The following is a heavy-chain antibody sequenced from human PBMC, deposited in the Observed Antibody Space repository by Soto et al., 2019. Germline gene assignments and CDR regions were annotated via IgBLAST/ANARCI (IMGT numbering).Heavy chain of an antibody. D-gene: IGHD3-10*01. CDR2: IRSKAYGGTT. CDR1: GFTFGDYA. V-gene: IGHV3-49*04. Sequence: EVQLVESGGGLVQPGRSLRLSCTASGFTFGDYAMSWVRQAPGKGLEWVGFIRSKAYGGTTEYAASVKGRFTISRDDSKSIAYLQMNSLKTEDTAVYYCTRGGGRHFDYWGQGTLVTVSS. J-gene: IGHJ4*02. CDR3: TRGGGRHFDY.